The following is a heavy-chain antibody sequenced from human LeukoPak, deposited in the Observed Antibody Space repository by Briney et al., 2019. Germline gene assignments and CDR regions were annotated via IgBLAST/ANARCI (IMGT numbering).Heavy chain of an antibody. V-gene: IGHV1-18*04. J-gene: IGHJ4*02. CDR1: GYNFKTSG. CDR3: ARGGVSSSWYRTPDY. Sequence: ASVKVSCKTSGYNFKTSGISWVRQAPGQGLEWVGWISAYNGNTNYAQKLQGRVTMTTDTSTSTAYMELRSLRSDDTAVYYCARGGVSSSWYRTPDYWGQGTLVTVSS. CDR2: ISAYNGNT. D-gene: IGHD6-13*01.